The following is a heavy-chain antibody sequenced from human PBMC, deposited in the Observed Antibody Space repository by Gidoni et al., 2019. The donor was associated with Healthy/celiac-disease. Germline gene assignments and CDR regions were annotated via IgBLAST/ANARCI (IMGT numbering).Heavy chain of an antibody. CDR3: ARDRRERHCSGGSCYSVYWFDP. V-gene: IGHV3-48*03. CDR2: ISSSGSTI. J-gene: IGHJ5*02. Sequence: EVQLVESGGGLVQPGGSLRLSCAASGFTFSSYEMNWVRQAPGKGLEWVSYISSSGSTIYYADSVKGRFTISRDNAKNSLYLQMNSLRAEDTAVYYCARDRRERHCSGGSCYSVYWFDPWGQGTLVTVSS. CDR1: GFTFSSYE. D-gene: IGHD2-15*01.